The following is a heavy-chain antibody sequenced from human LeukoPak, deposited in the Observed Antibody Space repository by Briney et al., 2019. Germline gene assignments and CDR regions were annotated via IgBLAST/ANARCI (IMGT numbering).Heavy chain of an antibody. Sequence: ASETLSLTCAVYGGSFSGYYWSWIRQPPGKGLEWIGEINRSGSTNYNPSLKSRVTISVDTSKNQFSLKLRSVTAADTAVYYCARTYYYDSSGYDWGQGTLVTISS. J-gene: IGHJ4*02. CDR1: GGSFSGYY. V-gene: IGHV4-34*01. CDR3: ARTYYYDSSGYD. D-gene: IGHD3-22*01. CDR2: INRSGST.